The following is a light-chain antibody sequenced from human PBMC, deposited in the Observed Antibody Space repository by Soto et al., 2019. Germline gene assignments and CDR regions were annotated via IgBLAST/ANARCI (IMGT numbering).Light chain of an antibody. CDR2: DVS. Sequence: QSALTQPASVSGSPGQSITISCTGTSSDVGGYNYVSWYQQHPGKAPKLMFYDVSNRPSGVSNRFSGSKSGNTASLTISGLQAEDQADYYCSSYTSRSTVVFGGGTKLTVL. CDR1: SSDVGGYNY. V-gene: IGLV2-14*01. CDR3: SSYTSRSTVV. J-gene: IGLJ2*01.